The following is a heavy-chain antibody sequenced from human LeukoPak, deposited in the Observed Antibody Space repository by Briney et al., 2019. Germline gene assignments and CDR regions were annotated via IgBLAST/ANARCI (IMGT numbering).Heavy chain of an antibody. CDR2: ISGSGGST. V-gene: IGHV3-23*01. CDR3: AKAGGSYEPTYYLDY. J-gene: IGHJ4*02. CDR1: GFTFSSYA. D-gene: IGHD1-26*01. Sequence: GGSLRLSCAASGFTFSSYAMSWVRQAPGRGLEWVSAISGSGGSTYYADSVKGRFTISRDNSKNTLYLQMNSLRAEDTAVYYCAKAGGSYEPTYYLDYWGQGTLVTVSS.